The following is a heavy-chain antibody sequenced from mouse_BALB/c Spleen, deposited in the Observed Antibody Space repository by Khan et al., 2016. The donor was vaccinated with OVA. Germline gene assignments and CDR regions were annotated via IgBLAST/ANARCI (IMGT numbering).Heavy chain of an antibody. V-gene: IGHV1-77*01. D-gene: IGHD1-2*01. CDR3: ARRNYFGYTFAY. Sequence: VQLQESGTELARPGASVNLSCKASGYTFTDFYINWVKQRSGQGLEWIGEISPGSGDTYYNEKFKGKATLPADKSSSTASMQPSSLTSEASASYFCARRNYFGYTFAYWGQGTLVTVSA. J-gene: IGHJ3*01. CDR2: ISPGSGDT. CDR1: GYTFTDFY.